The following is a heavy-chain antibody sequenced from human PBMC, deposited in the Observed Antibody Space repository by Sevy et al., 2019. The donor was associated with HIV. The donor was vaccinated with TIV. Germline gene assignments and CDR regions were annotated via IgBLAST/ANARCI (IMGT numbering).Heavy chain of an antibody. CDR1: GFTFSSYD. Sequence: GGSLRLSCTASGFTFSSYDMNWVRQAPGKGLEWVSKISSSGSSIYYADSVKGRFTISRDNAKNSLNLKMDSLRVEDTAVYYCTRNGGAFDNGFDPWGQGTLVTVSS. J-gene: IGHJ5*02. V-gene: IGHV3-48*03. CDR2: ISSSGSSI. D-gene: IGHD2-8*01. CDR3: TRNGGAFDNGFDP.